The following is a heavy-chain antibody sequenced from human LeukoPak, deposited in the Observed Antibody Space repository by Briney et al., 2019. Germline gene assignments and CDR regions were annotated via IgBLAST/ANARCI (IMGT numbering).Heavy chain of an antibody. CDR1: GGTFSSYA. V-gene: IGHV1-69*04. Sequence: SVKVSCKASGGTFSSYAISWVRQAPGQGLEWMGRIIPILGIANYAQKFQGRVTITADKSTSTAYMELSSLRSEDTAVYYCARDPSFYYYYMDVWGKGTTVTVSS. CDR2: IIPILGIA. J-gene: IGHJ6*03. CDR3: ARDPSFYYYYMDV.